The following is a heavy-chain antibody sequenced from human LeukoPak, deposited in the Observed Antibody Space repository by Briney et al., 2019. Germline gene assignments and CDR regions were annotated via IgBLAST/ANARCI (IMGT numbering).Heavy chain of an antibody. CDR2: IYYSGST. J-gene: IGHJ4*02. D-gene: IGHD4-17*01. V-gene: IGHV4-39*01. CDR3: ARSQAYGIFDY. Sequence: SETLSLTCTVSGGSISSSTYYWGWIRQPPGKGLEWIGSIYYSGSTYYNPSLKSRVTISVDTSKNQFSLKLSSVTAADTAVYYCARSQAYGIFDYWGQGTLATVSS. CDR1: GGSISSSTYY.